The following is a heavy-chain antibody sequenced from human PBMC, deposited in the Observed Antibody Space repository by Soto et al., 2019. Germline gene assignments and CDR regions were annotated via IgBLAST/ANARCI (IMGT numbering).Heavy chain of an antibody. CDR1: VFTFSSYA. CDR2: ISGTGNST. D-gene: IGHD6-19*01. Sequence: EVQLLEAGGGLIQPGGSLRLSCAASVFTFSSYAMSWVRQVPGKGLEWVSGISGTGNSTYYADSVKGRFVISRDSSKNTVYLQMNSLRAEDPAIYYCAKDAGQQWRFDYWGQGALVTVYS. CDR3: AKDAGQQWRFDY. J-gene: IGHJ4*02. V-gene: IGHV3-23*01.